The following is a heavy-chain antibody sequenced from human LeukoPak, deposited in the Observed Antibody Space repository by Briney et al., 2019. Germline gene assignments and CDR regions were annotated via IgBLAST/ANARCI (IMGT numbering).Heavy chain of an antibody. CDR1: GYTFTSYD. Sequence: GASAKVSCKASGYTFTSYDINWVRQATGQGLEWMGWMNPNSGNTGYAQKFQGRVTMTRNTSISTAYMELSSLRSEDTAVYYCARGRPNSSSWPRGFRDYYYYYMDVWGKGTTVTISS. D-gene: IGHD6-13*01. CDR3: ARGRPNSSSWPRGFRDYYYYYMDV. CDR2: MNPNSGNT. V-gene: IGHV1-8*01. J-gene: IGHJ6*03.